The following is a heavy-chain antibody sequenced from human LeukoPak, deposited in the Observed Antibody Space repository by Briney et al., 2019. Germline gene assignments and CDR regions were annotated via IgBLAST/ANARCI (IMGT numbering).Heavy chain of an antibody. Sequence: SETQSLTCTVSGGSISSYYWSWIRQPPGKGLEWIGYIYYSGSTNYNPSLKSRVTISVDTSKNQFSLKLSSVTAADTAVYYCAREPGGSYYGSYFDYWGQGTLVTVSS. CDR2: IYYSGST. CDR3: AREPGGSYYGSYFDY. CDR1: GGSISSYY. J-gene: IGHJ4*02. D-gene: IGHD1-26*01. V-gene: IGHV4-59*01.